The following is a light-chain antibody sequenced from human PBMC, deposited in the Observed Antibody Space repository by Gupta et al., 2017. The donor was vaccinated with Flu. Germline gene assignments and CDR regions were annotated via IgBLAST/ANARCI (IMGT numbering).Light chain of an antibody. Sequence: QSVLAQPPSASGCHAQSVTLSCTGTSSDIRAYNYVSWFQPPPGKAPKLLNYDVIKRPSGVPGRFSGSKSRSTASLTVSGLQADDEADDYCSSYAGSDNGIFGEGTKLTVL. J-gene: IGLJ2*01. CDR3: SSYAGSDNGI. CDR1: SSDIRAYNY. V-gene: IGLV2-8*01. CDR2: DVI.